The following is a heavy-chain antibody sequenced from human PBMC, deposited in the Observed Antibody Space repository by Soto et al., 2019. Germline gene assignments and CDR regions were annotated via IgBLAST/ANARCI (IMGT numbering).Heavy chain of an antibody. CDR2: ISGSGGST. CDR3: ASVVAPQYPSSTGCYRVYLYCCGMHV. Sequence: EVQLLESGGGLVQPGGSLRLSCAASGFTFSSYAMSWVRQAPGKGLEWVSAISGSGGSTYYADSVKGRFTISRDNSKNTLYRQMDGLRAEDTAVYDCASVVAPQYPSSTGCYRVYLYCCGMHVWGPGTTVTVSS. CDR1: GFTFSSYA. J-gene: IGHJ6*02. V-gene: IGHV3-23*01. D-gene: IGHD2-2*01.